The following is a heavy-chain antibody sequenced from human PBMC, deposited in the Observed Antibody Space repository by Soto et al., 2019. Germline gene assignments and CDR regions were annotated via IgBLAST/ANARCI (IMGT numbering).Heavy chain of an antibody. V-gene: IGHV3-33*01. J-gene: IGHJ3*02. Sequence: GGSLRLSCAASGFTFSSYGMHWVRQAPGEGLEWVAVIWYDGSNKYYADSVKGRFTISRDNSKNTLYLQMNSLRAEDTAVYYCARETTQQLGAFDIWGQGTMVTVSS. CDR3: ARETTQQLGAFDI. CDR2: IWYDGSNK. CDR1: GFTFSSYG. D-gene: IGHD6-13*01.